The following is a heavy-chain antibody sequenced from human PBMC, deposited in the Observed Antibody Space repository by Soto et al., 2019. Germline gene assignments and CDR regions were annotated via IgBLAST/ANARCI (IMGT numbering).Heavy chain of an antibody. D-gene: IGHD5-12*01. Sequence: QLQLQESGSGLVKPSQTLSLTCAVSGGSISSGGYSWSWIRQPPGKGLEWIGYIYHSGSTHYNPSLKSRVTTSVDRSKNQFSLKLSSVPAADTAVYYSAAGGGLPRYYWGQGTLVTVSS. CDR2: IYHSGST. CDR1: GGSISSGGYS. J-gene: IGHJ4*02. CDR3: AAGGGLPRYY. V-gene: IGHV4-30-2*01.